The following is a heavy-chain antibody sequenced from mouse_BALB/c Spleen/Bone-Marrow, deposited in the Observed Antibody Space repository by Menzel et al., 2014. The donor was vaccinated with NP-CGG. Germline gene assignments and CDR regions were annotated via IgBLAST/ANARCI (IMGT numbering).Heavy chain of an antibody. J-gene: IGHJ1*01. CDR2: ILPGRGSN. CDR1: GYTFSNYW. CDR3: ARVIYWDLDV. Sequence: QVQLQQSGAELMKPGASVKISCKATGYTFSNYWIEGVKQRPGHGLEWIGEILPGRGSNDYNENFKVKATFTADTSSNTAFMQLSSLTSDDSAVECGARVIYWDLDVWGPGTSVTVSS. V-gene: IGHV1-9*01.